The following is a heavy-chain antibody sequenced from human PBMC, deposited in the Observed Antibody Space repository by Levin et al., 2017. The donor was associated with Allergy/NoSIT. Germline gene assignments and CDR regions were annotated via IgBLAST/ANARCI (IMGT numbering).Heavy chain of an antibody. Sequence: GGSLRLSCAASGFTFSSYGMHWVRQAPGKGLEWVAVIWYDGSNKYYADSVKGRFTISRDNSKNTLYLQMNSLRAEDTAVYYCARDPSRPTVTSGVAFDPWGQGTLVTVSS. D-gene: IGHD4-17*01. CDR3: ARDPSRPTVTSGVAFDP. CDR2: IWYDGSNK. V-gene: IGHV3-33*01. J-gene: IGHJ5*02. CDR1: GFTFSSYG.